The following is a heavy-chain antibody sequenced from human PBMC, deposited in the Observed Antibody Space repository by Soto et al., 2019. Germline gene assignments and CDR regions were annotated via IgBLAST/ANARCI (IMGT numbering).Heavy chain of an antibody. J-gene: IGHJ4*02. Sequence: SETLCLTCTVSGGSISSGGYYWSWIRQHPGKGLEWIGYIYYSGSTYYNPSLKSRVTISVDTSKNQFSLKLSSVTAADTAVYYCARGIYRYSSGYYFDYWGQGTLVTVSS. CDR2: IYYSGST. CDR3: ARGIYRYSSGYYFDY. V-gene: IGHV4-31*03. CDR1: GGSISSGGYY. D-gene: IGHD5-18*01.